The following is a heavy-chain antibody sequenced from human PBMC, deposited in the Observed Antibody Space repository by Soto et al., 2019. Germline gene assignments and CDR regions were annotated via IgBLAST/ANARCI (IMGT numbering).Heavy chain of an antibody. Sequence: QVQLQESGPGLVRPSETLSLTCTVSGGSISYYYWSWIRQPPGKGLEYIGYIYYSGSTNYNPSLKSRVTMSVDTSKNQFSLRLSSVTAADTAVYYCARVRERWFTYWYFDLWAVAPWSLSPQ. J-gene: IGHJ2*01. V-gene: IGHV4-59*01. CDR3: ARVRERWFTYWYFDL. CDR2: IYYSGST. D-gene: IGHD1-26*01. CDR1: GGSISYYY.